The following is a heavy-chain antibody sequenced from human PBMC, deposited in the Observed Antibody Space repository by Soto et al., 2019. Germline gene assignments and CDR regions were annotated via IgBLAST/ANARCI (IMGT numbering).Heavy chain of an antibody. CDR1: GGSFSGYY. CDR2: INHSGST. CDR3: ARDGRGTTVTTWDWFDP. V-gene: IGHV4-34*01. J-gene: IGHJ5*02. Sequence: QVQLQQWGAGLLKPSETLSLTCAVYGGSFSGYYWSWIRQPPGKGLEWIGEINHSGSTNYNPSLKSRVTISVDTYKNQVSLQLSSVTAADTAVYYCARDGRGTTVTTWDWFDPWGQGTLVTVSS. D-gene: IGHD4-17*01.